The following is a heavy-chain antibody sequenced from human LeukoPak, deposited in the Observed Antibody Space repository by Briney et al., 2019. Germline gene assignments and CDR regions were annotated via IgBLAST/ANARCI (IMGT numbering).Heavy chain of an antibody. CDR1: GGSISSYY. CDR2: IYYSGST. CDR3: SRAVGMIVAIMYFDN. D-gene: IGHD3-22*01. J-gene: IGHJ4*02. V-gene: IGHV4-59*12. Sequence: PSETLSLTCTVSGGSISSYYWSWIRQPPGKGLEWIGYIYYSGSTNYNSSLKSRVTILVDMSKNQFSLKLNSVTAADTAVYFCSRAVGMIVAIMYFDNWGQGTLVTVSS.